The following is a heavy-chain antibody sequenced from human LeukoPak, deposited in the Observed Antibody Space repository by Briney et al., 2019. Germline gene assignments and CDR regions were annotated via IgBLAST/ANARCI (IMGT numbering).Heavy chain of an antibody. CDR3: ARLGYCSGGSCRSDNWFDP. D-gene: IGHD2-15*01. J-gene: IGHJ5*02. CDR2: IYYSGST. Sequence: SETLSLTCTVSGGSISSYYWSWIRQPPGKGLEWIGYIYYSGSTNYNPSLKSRVTISVDTSKNQFSLKLSPVTAADTAVYYCARLGYCSGGSCRSDNWFDPWGQGTLVTVSS. V-gene: IGHV4-59*08. CDR1: GGSISSYY.